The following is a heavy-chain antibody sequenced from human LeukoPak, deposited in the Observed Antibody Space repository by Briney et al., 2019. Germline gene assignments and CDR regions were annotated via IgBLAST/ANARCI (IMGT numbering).Heavy chain of an antibody. D-gene: IGHD3-10*01. CDR3: ARGSLGPAY. Sequence: PGGSLRLSCAASGFTFSSYGMHWVRQAPGKGLEWVAVISYDGSNTYYADSVRGRFTISRDNSNDTLFLQMTGLQVADTAIYYCARGSLGPAYWGRGTLVAVSS. J-gene: IGHJ1*01. V-gene: IGHV3-30*03. CDR1: GFTFSSYG. CDR2: ISYDGSNT.